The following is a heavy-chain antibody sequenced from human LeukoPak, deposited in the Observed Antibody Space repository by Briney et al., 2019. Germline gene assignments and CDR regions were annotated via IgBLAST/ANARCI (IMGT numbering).Heavy chain of an antibody. Sequence: KGGGSLRLSCAASGFTFSSYAMSWVRQAPGKGLEWVSYISSSGNTIYYADSVKGRFTISRDNAKNSLYLQMNSLRAEDTAVYYCARGLTISSWYTSHYFDYWGQGTLVTVSS. D-gene: IGHD6-13*01. J-gene: IGHJ4*02. CDR1: GFTFSSYA. CDR3: ARGLTISSWYTSHYFDY. CDR2: ISSSGNTI. V-gene: IGHV3-11*01.